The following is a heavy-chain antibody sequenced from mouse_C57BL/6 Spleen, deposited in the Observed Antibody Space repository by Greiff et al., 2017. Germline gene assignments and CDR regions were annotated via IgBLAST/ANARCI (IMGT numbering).Heavy chain of an antibody. V-gene: IGHV1-15*01. J-gene: IGHJ2*01. CDR3: TRVTTVVAH. CDR2: IDPETGGT. D-gene: IGHD1-1*01. Sequence: VQLKESGAELVRPGASVTLSCKASGYTFTDYEMHWVKQTPVHGLEWIGAIDPETGGTAYNQKFKGKAILTADKSSSTAYMELRSLTSEDSAVYYCTRVTTVVAHWGQGTTLTVSS. CDR1: GYTFTDYE.